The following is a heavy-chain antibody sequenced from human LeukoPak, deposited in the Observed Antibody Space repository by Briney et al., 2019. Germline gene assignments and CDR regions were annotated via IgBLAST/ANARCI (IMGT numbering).Heavy chain of an antibody. V-gene: IGHV4-39*01. Sequence: SETLSLTCAVSGDSISYHNYYWDWIRQPPGKGLEWIGTVYYTGNTYYDPSLKSRVAISVDTSKNQFSLQLTSMTAADTAVYYCARLRAMAGHRGGFDFWGRGTMVTVSS. CDR3: ARLRAMAGHRGGFDF. CDR2: VYYTGNT. J-gene: IGHJ3*01. D-gene: IGHD6-19*01. CDR1: GDSISYHNYY.